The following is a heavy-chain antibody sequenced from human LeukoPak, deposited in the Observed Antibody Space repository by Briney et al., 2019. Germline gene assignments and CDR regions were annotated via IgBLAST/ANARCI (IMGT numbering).Heavy chain of an antibody. J-gene: IGHJ5*02. CDR3: ARVVPGNWFDP. V-gene: IGHV3-11*04. Sequence: GSLRLSCATSGFTFSDHYMTWIRQAPGKGLEWVSYISSSGSTIYYADSVKGRFTISRDNAKNSLYLQMNSLRAEDTAVYYCARVVPGNWFDPWGQGTLVTVSS. CDR1: GFTFSDHY. CDR2: ISSSGSTI. D-gene: IGHD3-10*02.